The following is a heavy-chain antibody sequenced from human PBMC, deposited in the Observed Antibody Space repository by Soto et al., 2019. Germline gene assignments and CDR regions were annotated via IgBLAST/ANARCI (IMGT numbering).Heavy chain of an antibody. D-gene: IGHD5-12*01. J-gene: IGHJ4*02. CDR2: IYHSGST. CDR3: ARSGYGGHGYFDY. V-gene: IGHV4-38-2*01. CDR1: GYSISGGYY. Sequence: PSETLSLTCAFSGYSISGGYYWAWIRQPPGKGLEWVGSIYHSGSTSYKSSLKSRVTISVDTSKNQFSLRLRSVTAADTAVYYCARSGYGGHGYFDYWAQGTLVTVS.